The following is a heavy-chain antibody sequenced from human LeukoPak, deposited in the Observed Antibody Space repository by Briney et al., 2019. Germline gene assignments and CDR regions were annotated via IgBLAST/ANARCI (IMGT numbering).Heavy chain of an antibody. CDR2: IYTSGST. CDR1: GGSISSYY. CDR3: ARERFGYSRSNWFDP. D-gene: IGHD3-16*01. J-gene: IGHJ5*02. Sequence: SETLSLTCTVSGGSISSYYWSWIRQPAGKGLEWIGRIYTSGSTNYNPSLKSRVTMSVDTSKNQFSLKLSSVTAADTAVYYCARERFGYSRSNWFDPWGQGTLVTVSS. V-gene: IGHV4-4*07.